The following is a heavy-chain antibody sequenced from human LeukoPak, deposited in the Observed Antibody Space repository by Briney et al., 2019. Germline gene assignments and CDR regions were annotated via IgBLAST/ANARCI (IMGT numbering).Heavy chain of an antibody. CDR3: ARVGGGYSLGPTYYYYYGMDV. Sequence: PSETLSLTCTVSGGSISSYYWSWIRQPPGKGLGWIGYIYYSGSTNYNPSLKSRVTISVDTSKNQFSLKLSSVTAADTAVYYCARVGGGYSLGPTYYYYYGMDVWGQGTTVTVSS. J-gene: IGHJ6*02. V-gene: IGHV4-59*01. CDR1: GGSISSYY. CDR2: IYYSGST. D-gene: IGHD5-18*01.